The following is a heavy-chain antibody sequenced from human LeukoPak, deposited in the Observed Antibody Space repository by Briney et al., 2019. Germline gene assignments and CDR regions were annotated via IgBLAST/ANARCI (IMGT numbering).Heavy chain of an antibody. CDR2: ISSSSSTI. J-gene: IGHJ1*01. V-gene: IGHV3-48*02. D-gene: IGHD6-19*01. Sequence: PGGSLRLSCAASGFTFSSYSMNWVRQAPGKGLEWVSYISSSSSTICYADSVKGRFTISRDNAKNSLYLQMNSLRDEDTAVYYCTRDSHGYSSGWYVVYFQHWGQGTLVTVSS. CDR3: TRDSHGYSSGWYVVYFQH. CDR1: GFTFSSYS.